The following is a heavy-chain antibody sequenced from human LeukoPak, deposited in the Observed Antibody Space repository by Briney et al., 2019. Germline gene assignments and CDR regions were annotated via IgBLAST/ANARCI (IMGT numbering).Heavy chain of an antibody. CDR3: ARGGAGDAFDI. Sequence: GGSLRLSCATSGFTFSSRGMHWVRQAPGKGREWVAFIRYDGSEKDYADPVKGRFTISRDNSKNTLYLQMNSLRAEDTAVYYCARGGAGDAFDIWGQGTMVTVSS. CDR2: IRYDGSEK. D-gene: IGHD1-26*01. V-gene: IGHV3-30*02. CDR1: GFTFSSRG. J-gene: IGHJ3*02.